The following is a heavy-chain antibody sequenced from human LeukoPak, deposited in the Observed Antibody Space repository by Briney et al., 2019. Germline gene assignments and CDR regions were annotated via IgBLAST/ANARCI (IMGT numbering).Heavy chain of an antibody. CDR1: GYTFTGYY. CDR2: INPNSGGT. D-gene: IGHD3-10*01. CDR3: AGATAFLLWFGELMGAFDI. J-gene: IGHJ3*02. V-gene: IGHV1-2*02. Sequence: ASVKVSCKASGYTFTGYYMHWVRQAPGQGLEWMGWINPNSGGTNYAQKFQGRVTMTRDTSISTAYMEPSRLRSDDTAVYYCAGATAFLLWFGELMGAFDIWGQGTMVTVSS.